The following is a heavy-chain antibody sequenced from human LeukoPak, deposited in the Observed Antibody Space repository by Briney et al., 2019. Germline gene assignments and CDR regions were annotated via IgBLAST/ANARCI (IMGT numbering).Heavy chain of an antibody. Sequence: PGGSLRLSCAASGFTFSSYAMSWVRQAPGKGLEWVSAISGRGGSTYYADSVKGRFTISRDNSKNTLYLQMNSLRAEDTAVYYCAKPPRWQQLPRFDYWGQGTLVTVSS. CDR1: GFTFSSYA. CDR3: AKPPRWQQLPRFDY. J-gene: IGHJ4*02. CDR2: ISGRGGST. D-gene: IGHD6-13*01. V-gene: IGHV3-23*01.